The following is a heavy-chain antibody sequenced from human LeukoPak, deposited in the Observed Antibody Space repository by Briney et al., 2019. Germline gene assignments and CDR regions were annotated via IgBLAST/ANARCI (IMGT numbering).Heavy chain of an antibody. CDR1: GLSFSHAW. Sequence: SGGSLRLSCAASGLSFSHAWMSWVRQAPGKGLEWVANIKQDGSEKYYVDSVKGRFTISRDNAKNSLYLQMNSLRAEDTAVYYCARDWGVPAALDAFDIWGQGTMVTVSS. D-gene: IGHD2-2*01. J-gene: IGHJ3*02. CDR3: ARDWGVPAALDAFDI. CDR2: IKQDGSEK. V-gene: IGHV3-7*01.